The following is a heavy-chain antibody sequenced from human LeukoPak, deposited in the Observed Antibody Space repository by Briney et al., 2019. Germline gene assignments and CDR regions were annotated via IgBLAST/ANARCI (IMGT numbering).Heavy chain of an antibody. V-gene: IGHV1-2*02. CDR2: INPKNGDT. CDR3: ARAGTVMLLDY. CDR1: GYTFNDYY. D-gene: IGHD3-16*01. Sequence: ASVKVSFKASGYTFNDYYLHWVRQAPGQGLEWMGWINPKNGDTNYAQRFQGRVSMTRDMSINTAYMDLSSLRSDDTAVYLCARAGTVMLLDYWGQGTLVTVSA. J-gene: IGHJ4*02.